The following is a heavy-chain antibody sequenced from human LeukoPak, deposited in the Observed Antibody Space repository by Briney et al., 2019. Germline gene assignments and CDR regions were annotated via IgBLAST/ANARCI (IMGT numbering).Heavy chain of an antibody. CDR3: AREWNDSSGYYYVGSHYYYYYGMDV. J-gene: IGHJ6*02. V-gene: IGHV1-69*01. Sequence: GASVKVSFKASGGTFSSYAISWVRQAPGQGLEWMGGIIPIFGTANYAQKFQGRVTITADESTSTAYMELSSLRSEDTAVYYCAREWNDSSGYYYVGSHYYYYYGMDVWGQGTTVTVSS. D-gene: IGHD3-22*01. CDR2: IIPIFGTA. CDR1: GGTFSSYA.